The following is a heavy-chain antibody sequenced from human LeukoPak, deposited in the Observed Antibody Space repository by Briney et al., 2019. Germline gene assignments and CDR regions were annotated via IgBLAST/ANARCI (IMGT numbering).Heavy chain of an antibody. CDR3: TTAHITIFGVVSNAFDI. D-gene: IGHD3-3*01. V-gene: IGHV3-15*01. J-gene: IGHJ3*02. CDR2: IKSKTDGGTT. Sequence: PGGSLRLSCAASGFTFSNAWMSWVRQAPGKGLEWVGRIKSKTDGGTTDYAAPVKGRFTISRDDSKNTLYLQMNSLKTEDTAVYYCTTAHITIFGVVSNAFDIWGQGTMVTVSS. CDR1: GFTFSNAW.